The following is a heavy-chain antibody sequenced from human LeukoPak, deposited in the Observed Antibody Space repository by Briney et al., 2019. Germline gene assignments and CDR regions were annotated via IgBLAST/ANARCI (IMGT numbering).Heavy chain of an antibody. J-gene: IGHJ6*03. V-gene: IGHV4-4*07. CDR2: IYTSGSA. CDR1: GGSISSYY. CDR3: ARGIVVVPAAREYMDV. Sequence: SETLSLTCTVSGGSISSYYWSWIRQPAGKGLEWIGRIYTSGSANYNPSLKSRVTMSVDTSKNQFSLKLSSVTAADTAVYYCARGIVVVPAAREYMDVWGKGTTVTISS. D-gene: IGHD2-2*01.